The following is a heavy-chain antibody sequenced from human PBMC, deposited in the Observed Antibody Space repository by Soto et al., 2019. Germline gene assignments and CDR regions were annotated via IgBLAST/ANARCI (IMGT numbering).Heavy chain of an antibody. CDR3: AAGITIFGAKDV. Sequence: QMQLVQSGAEVKKPGTSVKVSCKASGFTFSSSVVQRVRQARGQRLEWIGWIVVGNDNTKYAEKFQERVTITRDMSTTTVYMEVRSLRSEDTAVYYCAAGITIFGAKDVWGQGTTVTVSS. CDR2: IVVGNDNT. V-gene: IGHV1-58*01. D-gene: IGHD3-3*01. CDR1: GFTFSSSV. J-gene: IGHJ6*02.